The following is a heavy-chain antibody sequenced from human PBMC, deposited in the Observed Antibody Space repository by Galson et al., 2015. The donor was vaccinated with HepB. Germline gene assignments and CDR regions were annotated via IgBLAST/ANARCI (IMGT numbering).Heavy chain of an antibody. Sequence: SLRLSCAASGFSFNFYPLHWIRQTPGKGLDWVAVISSDGDNKSYTDSVKGRFTVSRDNSKNTLYLQVDSLTLEDTARYYCARPASFFVDGFDLWGQGTVVIVSS. CDR1: GFSFNFYP. J-gene: IGHJ3*01. D-gene: IGHD2/OR15-2a*01. CDR2: ISSDGDNK. CDR3: ARPASFFVDGFDL. V-gene: IGHV3-30-3*01.